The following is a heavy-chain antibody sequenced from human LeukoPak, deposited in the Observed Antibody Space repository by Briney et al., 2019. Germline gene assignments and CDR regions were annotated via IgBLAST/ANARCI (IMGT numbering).Heavy chain of an antibody. J-gene: IGHJ4*02. CDR1: GYTFTTYY. D-gene: IGHD1-26*01. CDR3: ARDARWELPFDY. Sequence: ASVKVSYKASGYTFTTYYMHWVRQAPGQGLEWMGMVDPRGGSTSYAQKFQGRVTMTRDTSISTAYMELSRLRSDDTAVYYCARDARWELPFDYWGQGTLVTVSS. CDR2: VDPRGGST. V-gene: IGHV1-2*02.